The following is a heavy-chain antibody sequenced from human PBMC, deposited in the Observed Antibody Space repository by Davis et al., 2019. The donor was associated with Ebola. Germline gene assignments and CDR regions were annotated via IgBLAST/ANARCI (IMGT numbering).Heavy chain of an antibody. CDR1: GFTFGDYA. J-gene: IGHJ2*01. D-gene: IGHD1-26*01. V-gene: IGHV3-23*01. CDR3: AKDQWEDDYWYFDH. CDR2: ISGSGGRT. Sequence: GESLKTSCATSGFTFGDYAMNWVRQAPGKGLEWVSAISGSGGRTNYADSVKGRFTISRDNSKNTLYLQMNSPRAEDTAVYYCAKDQWEDDYWYFDHWGRGTLVTVSS.